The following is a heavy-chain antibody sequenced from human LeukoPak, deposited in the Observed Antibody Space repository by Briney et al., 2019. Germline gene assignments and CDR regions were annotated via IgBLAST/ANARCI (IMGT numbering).Heavy chain of an antibody. CDR1: GGTFSSYA. V-gene: IGHV1-69*13. CDR3: ARTHYDSSGYSIYYYGMDV. Sequence: GASVKVSCKASGGTFSSYAISWVRQAPGQGLEWMGGIIPIFGTANYAQKFQGRVTITADESTSTAYMELSSLRSEDTAVYYCARTHYDSSGYSIYYYGMDVWGQGTTVTVSS. J-gene: IGHJ6*02. D-gene: IGHD3-22*01. CDR2: IIPIFGTA.